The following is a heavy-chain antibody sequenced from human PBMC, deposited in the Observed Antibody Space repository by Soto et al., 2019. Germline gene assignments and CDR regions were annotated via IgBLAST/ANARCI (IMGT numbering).Heavy chain of an antibody. J-gene: IGHJ6*02. CDR3: ARLGSGRTYYYYGIDV. V-gene: IGHV3-21*01. CDR1: GFNFSSYS. Sequence: PGGSLRLSCAASGFNFSSYSMNWVRQAPGKGLEWVSSISSSSSYIYYADSVKGRFTISRDNAKNSLYLQMNSLRAEETAVYYCARLGSGRTYYYYGIDVWGQGTTVTVSS. CDR2: ISSSSSYI. D-gene: IGHD6-19*01.